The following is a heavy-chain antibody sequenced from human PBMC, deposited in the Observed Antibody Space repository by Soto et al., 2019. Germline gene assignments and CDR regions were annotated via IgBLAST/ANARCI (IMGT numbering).Heavy chain of an antibody. CDR3: ALLYYYDSSGYYLWHDY. CDR1: GDTFTSYY. V-gene: IGHV1-46*01. CDR2: INPNGGNT. J-gene: IGHJ4*02. D-gene: IGHD3-22*01. Sequence: ASVKLSSKASGDTFTSYYMNSVRQSTEQGLEWMGLINPNGGNTGYAQKFQGRVTMTRDTSTSTVYMELSSLRSEDTAVYYCALLYYYDSSGYYLWHDYWGQGTLVTV.